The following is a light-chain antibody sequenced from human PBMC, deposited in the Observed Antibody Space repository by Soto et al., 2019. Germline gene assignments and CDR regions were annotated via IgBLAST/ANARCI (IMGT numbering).Light chain of an antibody. CDR2: DDS. V-gene: IGKV1-5*01. CDR1: QTITNW. Sequence: DIQMTQSPSTLSASVGDRVTITCRASQTITNWLAWYQQKPGKAPKLLIYDDSTLESGVPSRFGGSGSGTEFTLTISSLQPDDLATYYCQQYKTYSRTFGQGTKVDIK. CDR3: QQYKTYSRT. J-gene: IGKJ1*01.